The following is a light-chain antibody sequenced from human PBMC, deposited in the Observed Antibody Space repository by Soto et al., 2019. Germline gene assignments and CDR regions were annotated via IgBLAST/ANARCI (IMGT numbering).Light chain of an antibody. CDR2: AAS. CDR3: QQYYSYPT. Sequence: AIRMTQSPSSLSAYTGDRVTITCRASQGISSYLAWYQQKPGKAPKLLIYAASTLQSGVPSRFSGSGSGTDFTLTIICLQSEDFATYYCQQYYSYPTFGQGTKVEIK. J-gene: IGKJ1*01. V-gene: IGKV1-8*01. CDR1: QGISSY.